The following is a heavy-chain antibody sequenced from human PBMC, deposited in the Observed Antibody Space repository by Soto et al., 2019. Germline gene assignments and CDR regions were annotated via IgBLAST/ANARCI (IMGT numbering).Heavy chain of an antibody. CDR1: GGSVSSGSHY. D-gene: IGHD3-3*01. CDR2: IYYSGST. CDR3: ARATSYDFWSGYVGLDP. Sequence: SETLSLTCTVSGGSVSSGSHYWSWIRQPPGKGLEWIGNIYYSGSTKYNPSLKSRVTISVDRSRNHFSLNLRSVTTADTALYYCARATSYDFWSGYVGLDPWGQGTLVTVSS. J-gene: IGHJ5*02. V-gene: IGHV4-61*03.